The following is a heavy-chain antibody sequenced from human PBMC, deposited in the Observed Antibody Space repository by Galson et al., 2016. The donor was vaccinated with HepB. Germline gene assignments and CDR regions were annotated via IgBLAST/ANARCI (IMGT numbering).Heavy chain of an antibody. V-gene: IGHV3-43*01. Sequence: SLRLSCAASGFILRKFTMHWVRQRPGKGLEWVSLVGGNGATTFYADSVKGRFTISRDNGKNSVYLQMNSLTIEDTALYYCAKEHNTGWPSLESWGQGTLVSVSP. CDR3: AKEHNTGWPSLES. CDR1: GFILRKFT. CDR2: VGGNGATT. D-gene: IGHD6-19*01. J-gene: IGHJ4*02.